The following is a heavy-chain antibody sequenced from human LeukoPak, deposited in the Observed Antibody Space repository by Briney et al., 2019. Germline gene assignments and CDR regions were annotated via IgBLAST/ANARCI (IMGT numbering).Heavy chain of an antibody. J-gene: IGHJ4*02. CDR1: GFNFDQYA. CDR2: ITWNSGTI. D-gene: IGHD6-25*01. Sequence: PGGSLRLSCAAPGFNFDQYATFCVRQAPGKGRGWVTAITWNSGTIAHADSVKGRFTISRDNAKRSLYLQMNSLRSEDSALYYCVKSVGSGWVHFDFRGQGTLVTVSS. V-gene: IGHV3-9*01. CDR3: VKSVGSGWVHFDF.